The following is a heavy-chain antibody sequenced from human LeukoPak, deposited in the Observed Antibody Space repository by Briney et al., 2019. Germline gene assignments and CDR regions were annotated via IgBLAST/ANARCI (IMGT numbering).Heavy chain of an antibody. CDR2: INPSGGST. D-gene: IGHD2-8*01. CDR1: GYTFTSYG. CDR3: ARGYIVLMVYANAIDY. J-gene: IGHJ4*02. Sequence: ASVKVSCKASGYTFTSYGISWVRQAPGQGLEWMGIINPSGGSTSYAQKFQGRVTMTRDMSTSTVYVELSSLRSEDTAVYYCARGYIVLMVYANAIDYWGQGTLVTVSS. V-gene: IGHV1-46*01.